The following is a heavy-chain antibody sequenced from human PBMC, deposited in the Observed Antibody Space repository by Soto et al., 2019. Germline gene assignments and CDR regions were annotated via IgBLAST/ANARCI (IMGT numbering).Heavy chain of an antibody. CDR1: GYTFTSYY. CDR2: INPSGGST. J-gene: IGHJ6*02. Sequence: QVQLVQSGAEVKKPGASVKVSCKASGYTFTSYYMHWVRQAPGQGLEWMGIINPSGGSTSYAQKFQGRVTMTRDTSTSTVYMELSSLRSEDTAVYYCARVYGSGLYYYYCMDVWGQGTTVTVSS. CDR3: ARVYGSGLYYYYCMDV. V-gene: IGHV1-46*01. D-gene: IGHD3-10*01.